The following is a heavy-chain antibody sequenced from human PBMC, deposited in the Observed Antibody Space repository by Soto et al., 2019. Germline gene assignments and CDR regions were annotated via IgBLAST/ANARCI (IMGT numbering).Heavy chain of an antibody. Sequence: PSETLSLTCTVSGGSISSGGYYWSWIRQHPGKGLEWIGYIYYSGSTYYNPSLKSRVTISVDTSKNQFSLKLSSVTAADTAVYYCARGAAYCSSTSCPADYWGQGTLVTVSS. CDR3: ARGAAYCSSTSCPADY. CDR2: IYYSGST. V-gene: IGHV4-31*03. D-gene: IGHD2-2*01. CDR1: GGSISSGGYY. J-gene: IGHJ4*02.